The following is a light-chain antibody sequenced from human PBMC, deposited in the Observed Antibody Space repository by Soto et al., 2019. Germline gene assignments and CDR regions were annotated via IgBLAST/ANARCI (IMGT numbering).Light chain of an antibody. J-gene: IGLJ3*02. Sequence: QSALTQPASVSGSPGQSITISCTGTSSDVGSYNLVSWYQQLPGKAPKLMLYGGSKRPSGVSNRFSGSKSGNTASLTISGLEAEDGADYYCCSYAGSSTWVFGGGTKVTVL. CDR1: SSDVGSYNL. CDR3: CSYAGSSTWV. CDR2: GGS. V-gene: IGLV2-23*01.